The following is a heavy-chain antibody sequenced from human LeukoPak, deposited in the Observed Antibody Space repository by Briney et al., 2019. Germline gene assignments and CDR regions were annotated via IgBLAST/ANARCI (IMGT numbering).Heavy chain of an antibody. CDR1: GFTFSSYA. CDR3: AKDWAGSDRRYYFDY. J-gene: IGHJ4*02. Sequence: PGGSLRLSCAASGFTFSSYAMSWVRQAPGKGLEWVSAISGSGGSTYYADSVKGRFTISRDNSQNTLYLQMSSLRAEDTAVYYCAKDWAGSDRRYYFDYWGQGTLVTVSS. CDR2: ISGSGGST. D-gene: IGHD3-22*01. V-gene: IGHV3-23*01.